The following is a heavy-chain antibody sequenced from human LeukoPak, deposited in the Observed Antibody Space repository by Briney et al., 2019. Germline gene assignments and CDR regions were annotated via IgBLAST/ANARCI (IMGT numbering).Heavy chain of an antibody. CDR1: GGSISSYY. J-gene: IGHJ5*02. CDR2: IYYSGST. V-gene: IGHV4-59*01. D-gene: IGHD6-19*01. CDR3: AALAVAGTMDWFDP. Sequence: PSETLSLTCTVSGGSISSYYWSWIRQPPGKGLEWIGYIYYSGSTNYNPSLKSRVTISVDTSKNQLSLKLSSVTAADTAVYYCAALAVAGTMDWFDPWGQGTLVTVSS.